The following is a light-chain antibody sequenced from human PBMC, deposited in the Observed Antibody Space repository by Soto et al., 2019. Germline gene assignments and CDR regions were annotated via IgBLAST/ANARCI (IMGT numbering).Light chain of an antibody. V-gene: IGLV1-44*01. J-gene: IGLJ3*02. CDR2: SNN. CDR1: SSNIGSKT. CDR3: AAWDDSLNGWV. Sequence: QSALTQPPSVSGTPGQRVTISCSGSSSNIGSKTVNWYHQLPGTAPKLLIYSNNQRPAGVPDRFSGSKSGTSASLGIRGLQSEDEADYYCAAWDDSLNGWVFGGGTKLTVL.